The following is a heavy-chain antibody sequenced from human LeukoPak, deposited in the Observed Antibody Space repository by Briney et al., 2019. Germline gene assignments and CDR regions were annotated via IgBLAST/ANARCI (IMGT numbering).Heavy chain of an antibody. J-gene: IGHJ3*02. Sequence: PSETLSLTCSVSGGSISSSDYFWDWIRQPPGTGLEWIGNVYHTGTTYYNPSLKSRVTISVDTSRNQFSLKLSSVTAADTAVYYCSREAVFGVGVDAFDIWGQGTVVTVSS. CDR1: GGSISSSDYF. V-gene: IGHV4-39*07. CDR3: SREAVFGVGVDAFDI. CDR2: VYHTGTT. D-gene: IGHD3-3*01.